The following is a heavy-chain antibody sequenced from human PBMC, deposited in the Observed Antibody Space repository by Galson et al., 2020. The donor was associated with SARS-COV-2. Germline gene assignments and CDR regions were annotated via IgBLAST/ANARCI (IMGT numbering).Heavy chain of an antibody. D-gene: IGHD6-19*01. J-gene: IGHJ6*02. CDR1: GYTFTSYY. Sequence: ASVKVSCKASGYTFTSYYMHWVRQAPGQGLEWMGIINPSGGSTSYAQKFQGRVTMTRDTSTSTVYMALSSLRSEDTAVYYCARDLPRSSGWGVNYYYGMDVWGQGTTVTVSS. CDR2: INPSGGST. CDR3: ARDLPRSSGWGVNYYYGMDV. V-gene: IGHV1-46*01.